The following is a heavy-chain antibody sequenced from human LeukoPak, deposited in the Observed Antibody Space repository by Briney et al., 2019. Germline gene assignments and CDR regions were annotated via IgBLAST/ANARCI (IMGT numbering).Heavy chain of an antibody. V-gene: IGHV3-23*01. CDR3: AKGRVVWGSHWGFDY. Sequence: GGSLRLSCVASGFTFSNYAMSWVRQAPGKGLEWVSAISGSGSGSYVAGSVKGRFAISRDNSKNTLYLQMNSLRVEDTAMYYCAKGRVVWGSHWGFDYWGLGTLVAVS. D-gene: IGHD3-16*01. CDR2: ISGSGSGS. CDR1: GFTFSNYA. J-gene: IGHJ4*02.